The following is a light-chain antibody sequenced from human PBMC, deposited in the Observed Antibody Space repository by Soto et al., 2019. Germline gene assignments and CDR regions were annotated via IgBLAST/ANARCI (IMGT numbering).Light chain of an antibody. CDR3: QQYGSIRT. V-gene: IGKV3-20*01. J-gene: IGKJ1*01. Sequence: EIVMTQSPATLSVSPGERATLSCRASQSVGSDLAWYQQKPGQAPRLVIYDIFTRATGVPDRFSGSGSGTDFTLTISRLEPEDFAVYFCQQYGSIRTFGQGTKVDIK. CDR2: DIF. CDR1: QSVGSD.